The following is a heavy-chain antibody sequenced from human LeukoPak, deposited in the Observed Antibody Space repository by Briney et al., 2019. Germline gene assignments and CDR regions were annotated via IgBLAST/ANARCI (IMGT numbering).Heavy chain of an antibody. CDR1: GFTFSDHY. V-gene: IGHV3-69-1*02. CDR3: ARGTGGYGSGSYDY. CDR2: ISSGSTI. D-gene: IGHD3-10*01. Sequence: GGSLRLSCEVSGFTFSDHYMSWIRQAPGKRLEWVSYISSGSTIYYADSGEGRFTISRDNAKNSLYLQMNSLRAEDTAVYYCARGTGGYGSGSYDYWGQGTLVTVSS. J-gene: IGHJ4*02.